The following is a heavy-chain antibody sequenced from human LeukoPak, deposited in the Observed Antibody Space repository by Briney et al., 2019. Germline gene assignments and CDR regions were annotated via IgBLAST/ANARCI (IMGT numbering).Heavy chain of an antibody. Sequence: SETLSLTCAVYGGSLSGYYWSWIRQPPGKGLEWIGEINHSGSTNYNPSLKSRVTISVDTSKNQFSLKLSSVTAADTAVYYCASGEYLDVWGKGTTVTVSS. CDR1: GGSLSGYY. CDR2: INHSGST. CDR3: ASGEYLDV. V-gene: IGHV4-34*01. J-gene: IGHJ6*03.